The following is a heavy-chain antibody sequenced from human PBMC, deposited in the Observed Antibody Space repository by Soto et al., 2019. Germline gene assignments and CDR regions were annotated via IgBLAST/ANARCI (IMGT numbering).Heavy chain of an antibody. D-gene: IGHD2-15*01. Sequence: QLQLQESGPGLVKSSETLSLTCTVSGGSISSSSYYWGWIRQPPGKGLEWIGSIYDSGSTYYNPSLKSRVTVSVDASKKQFSLKVGSVTAADTAVYYCARHGGYCSGGSCPPGYWGQGTLVTVSS. CDR1: GGSISSSSYY. J-gene: IGHJ4*02. CDR3: ARHGGYCSGGSCPPGY. V-gene: IGHV4-39*01. CDR2: IYDSGST.